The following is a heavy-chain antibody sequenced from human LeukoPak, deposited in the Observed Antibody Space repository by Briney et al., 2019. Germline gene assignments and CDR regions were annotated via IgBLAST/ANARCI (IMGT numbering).Heavy chain of an antibody. V-gene: IGHV3-30*09. CDR1: GFTFSSDA. Sequence: GRSLRLSCATTGFTFSSDAMHCVREAPGKGLEWVAVILYDGSNEYYADSVKGRFAISRDTSQNTLHLQMNSLRAEDTAVYYCARAQHRGWGFDYWGQGTLVTVSS. D-gene: IGHD1-26*01. CDR2: ILYDGSNE. J-gene: IGHJ4*02. CDR3: ARAQHRGWGFDY.